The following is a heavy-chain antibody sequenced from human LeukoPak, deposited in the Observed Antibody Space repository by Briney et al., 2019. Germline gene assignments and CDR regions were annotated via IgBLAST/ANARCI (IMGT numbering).Heavy chain of an antibody. CDR3: ASPDYDFWSGFYY. CDR2: ISASGSRI. J-gene: IGHJ4*02. D-gene: IGHD3-3*01. CDR1: GLRHRNYA. V-gene: IGHV3-23*01. Sequence: GGSLRLSYAASGLRHRNYAMNWLRQAPGKGVEWVSSISASGSRIYYAHSVKGRFRISRDNSKKMLYLQMTRLSVEDTAVYYCASPDYDFWSGFYYWGRGGLVTVPS.